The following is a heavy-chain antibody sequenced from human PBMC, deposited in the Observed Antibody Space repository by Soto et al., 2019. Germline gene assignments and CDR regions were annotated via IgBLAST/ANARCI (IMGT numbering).Heavy chain of an antibody. CDR2: MNPNSGNT. CDR1: GYTFTSYD. D-gene: IGHD5-18*01. Sequence: QVKLVQSGAEVKKPGASVKVSCKASGYTFTSYDITWGRQATGQGLAWRGWMNPNSGNTGYAQKFQGRVTMTSNTSIIIAYMELSSLISEDTGVYYCGRGRGYSYDSYYYCMDVWGQGTTVTVS. CDR3: GRGRGYSYDSYYYCMDV. J-gene: IGHJ6*02. V-gene: IGHV1-8*01.